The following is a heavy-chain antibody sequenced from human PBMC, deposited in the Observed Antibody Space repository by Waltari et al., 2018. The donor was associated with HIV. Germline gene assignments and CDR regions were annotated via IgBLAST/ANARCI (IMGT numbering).Heavy chain of an antibody. V-gene: IGHV4-59*01. CDR3: ARDRIAARDGYYYYYGMDV. CDR1: GGSISSYY. Sequence: QVQLQESGPGLVKPSETLSLTCTVSGGSISSYYWSWIRQPPGKGLEWIGYIYYSGSTNYNPSLKSRVTISVDTSKNQFSLKLSSVTAADTAVYYCARDRIAARDGYYYYYGMDVWGQGTTVTVSS. CDR2: IYYSGST. D-gene: IGHD6-13*01. J-gene: IGHJ6*02.